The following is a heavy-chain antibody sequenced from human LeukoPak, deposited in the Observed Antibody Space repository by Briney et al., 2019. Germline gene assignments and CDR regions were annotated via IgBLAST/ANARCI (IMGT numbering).Heavy chain of an antibody. CDR1: GFIFPNYV. J-gene: IGHJ3*02. Sequence: PGGSLRLSCAASGFIFPNYVMSWVRQAPGKGLEWVSAISGSGGNTYYADSVKGRFTISRDNAKNSLYLQMNSLRAEDTAVYYCARGDDFWSASDAFDIWGQGTMVTVSS. CDR3: ARGDDFWSASDAFDI. D-gene: IGHD3-3*01. CDR2: ISGSGGNT. V-gene: IGHV3-23*01.